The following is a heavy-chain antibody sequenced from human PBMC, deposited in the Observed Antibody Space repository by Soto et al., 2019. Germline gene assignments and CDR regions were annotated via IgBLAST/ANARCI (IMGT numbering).Heavy chain of an antibody. CDR3: APHVHCSGGSCHYDAFDI. V-gene: IGHV3-23*01. J-gene: IGHJ3*02. Sequence: EVQLLESGGGLVQPGESLRLSCAFSGFIFGNYMMTWVRQAPGKGLEWVSTIRDGGESTYYADSVKGRFTISRDNSKNTLYLQMDSLGDEDTAVYYCAPHVHCSGGSCHYDAFDIRGQVTMVTVSS. D-gene: IGHD2-15*01. CDR2: IRDGGEST. CDR1: GFIFGNYM.